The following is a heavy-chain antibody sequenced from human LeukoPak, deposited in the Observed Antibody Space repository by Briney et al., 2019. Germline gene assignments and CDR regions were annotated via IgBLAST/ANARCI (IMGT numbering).Heavy chain of an antibody. Sequence: PSETLSLTCFLSGDSINSDSWSWIRQPAGRGLEWIGRVNSGGTFIYNPSLNSRVTMSLDTSKNQFSLKLTSVTAADTAVYYCATDRRAAAAGTYGTNYFDSWGQGTLVTVSS. J-gene: IGHJ4*02. CDR2: VNSGGTF. D-gene: IGHD6-13*01. CDR3: ATDRRAAAAGTYGTNYFDS. CDR1: GDSINSDS. V-gene: IGHV4-4*07.